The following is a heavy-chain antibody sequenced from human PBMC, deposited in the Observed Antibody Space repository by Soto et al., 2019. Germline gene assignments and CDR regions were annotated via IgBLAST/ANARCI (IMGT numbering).Heavy chain of an antibody. Sequence: QVQLVQSGAEMKKPGSSVKVSCQSSGGTFNTYAMNWVRQAPGQGPEWMGDISPMFGAANYAPKFQGRVTITVDESTGTSYMQLSSLTSEDTSLYFCAREVQVHTPAFVYWDQGTLVTVSS. CDR2: ISPMFGAA. CDR3: AREVQVHTPAFVY. CDR1: GGTFNTYA. J-gene: IGHJ4*02. D-gene: IGHD3-10*01. V-gene: IGHV1-69*19.